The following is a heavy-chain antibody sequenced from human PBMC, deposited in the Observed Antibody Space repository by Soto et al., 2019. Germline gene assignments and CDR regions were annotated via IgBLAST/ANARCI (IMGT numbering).Heavy chain of an antibody. CDR2: ISYDGSNK. V-gene: IGHV3-30*18. Sequence: QVQLVESGGGVVQPGRSLRLSCAASGFTFSSYGMHWVRQAPGKGLEWVAVISYDGSNKYYADSVKGRFTISRDNSKNTLYLQMNSLRAEGTAVYYCAKDHYYYDSSGYNWFDPWGQGTLVTVSS. J-gene: IGHJ5*02. CDR1: GFTFSSYG. D-gene: IGHD3-22*01. CDR3: AKDHYYYDSSGYNWFDP.